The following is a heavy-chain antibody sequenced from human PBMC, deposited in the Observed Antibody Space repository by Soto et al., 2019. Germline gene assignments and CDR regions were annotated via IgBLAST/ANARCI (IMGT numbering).Heavy chain of an antibody. CDR3: TTPPPSGCWYWVLDS. D-gene: IGHD6-19*01. CDR1: VLTFSNAW. J-gene: IGHJ4*02. Sequence: EVQLVESGGGLVKPGGSLRLSCAASVLTFSNAWMSWVRQAPGKGLEWVGRIKSNIDGGTTDYAAPVRGRFTISRDDSKNTLLLQMDSLKTEDTAVYYCTTPPPSGCWYWVLDSWGQGTLVTVSS. V-gene: IGHV3-15*01. CDR2: IKSNIDGGTT.